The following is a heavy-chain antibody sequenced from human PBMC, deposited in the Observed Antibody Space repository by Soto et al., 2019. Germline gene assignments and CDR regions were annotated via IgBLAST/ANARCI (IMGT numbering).Heavy chain of an antibody. J-gene: IGHJ3*02. Sequence: GGSLRLSCAASGFTVSSNYMSWVRQAPGKGLEWVSVIYSGGSTYYADSVKGRFTISRDNSKNTLYLQMNSLRAEDTAVYYCVRDTRNDRYSSPYAFDIWGQGTMVTVSS. CDR2: IYSGGST. CDR1: GFTVSSNY. V-gene: IGHV3-66*02. CDR3: VRDTRNDRYSSPYAFDI. D-gene: IGHD5-18*01.